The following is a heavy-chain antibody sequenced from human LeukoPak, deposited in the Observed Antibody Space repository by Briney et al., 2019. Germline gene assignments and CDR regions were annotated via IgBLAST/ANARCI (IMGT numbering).Heavy chain of an antibody. J-gene: IGHJ4*02. D-gene: IGHD1-1*01. Sequence: GGSLRLSCAASGFTFSSYAMSWVRQAPGKGLEWVSAISGSGGSTYYADSVKGRFTISRDNSKNTLYLQMNSLRAEAMAVYYCANRLLLQASDYWGQGTLVTVSS. V-gene: IGHV3-23*01. CDR1: GFTFSSYA. CDR3: ANRLLLQASDY. CDR2: ISGSGGST.